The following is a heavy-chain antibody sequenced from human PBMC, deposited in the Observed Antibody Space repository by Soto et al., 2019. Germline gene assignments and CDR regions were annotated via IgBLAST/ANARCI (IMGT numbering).Heavy chain of an antibody. J-gene: IGHJ4*02. V-gene: IGHV3-23*01. D-gene: IGHD6-19*01. CDR3: AKNRFHQAPVAGSKDY. Sequence: XGSLRLSCAAAGCTFSSYAMSWVRQAPGKGLEWVSSLSVSGGSTYYADSVKGRFTISRDNSKDTLYLQMNSLRAEDTAVYYCAKNRFHQAPVAGSKDYWGQGTLVTVSS. CDR1: GCTFSSYA. CDR2: LSVSGGST.